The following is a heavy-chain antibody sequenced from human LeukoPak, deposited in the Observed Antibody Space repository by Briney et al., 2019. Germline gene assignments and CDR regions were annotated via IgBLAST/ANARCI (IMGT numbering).Heavy chain of an antibody. V-gene: IGHV3-48*02. D-gene: IGHD6-19*01. J-gene: IGHJ4*02. Sequence: GGSLRLSCAASGFTFSSYAMSWVRRAPGKGLEWVSAISSSSSTIYYADSVKGRFTISRDNAKNSLYLQMNSLRDEDTAVYYCAREGYSSGWYGKTFDYWGQGTLVTVSS. CDR1: GFTFSSYA. CDR2: ISSSSSTI. CDR3: AREGYSSGWYGKTFDY.